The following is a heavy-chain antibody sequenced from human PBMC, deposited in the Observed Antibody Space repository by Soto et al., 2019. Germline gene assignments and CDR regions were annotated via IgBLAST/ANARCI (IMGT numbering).Heavy chain of an antibody. CDR3: ARVRYYDSSGYSAFDI. J-gene: IGHJ3*02. Sequence: ASVKVSCKASGYTFTSYYMHWVRQAPGQGLEWMGIINPSGGSTSYAQKFQGRGTMTRDTSTSTVYMELSSLRSEDTAVYYCARVRYYDSSGYSAFDIWGQGTMVTVSS. D-gene: IGHD3-22*01. CDR1: GYTFTSYY. CDR2: INPSGGST. V-gene: IGHV1-46*01.